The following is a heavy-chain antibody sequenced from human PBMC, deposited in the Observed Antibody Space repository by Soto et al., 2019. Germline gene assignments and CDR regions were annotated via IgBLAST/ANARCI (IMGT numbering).Heavy chain of an antibody. J-gene: IGHJ4*02. V-gene: IGHV3-23*01. Sequence: PGGSLRLSCVASGVTFSSFAMSWVRQAPGKGLEWVSTISGSGGSTYYADSVKGRLTISRDNSKNTLSLHINSLRAEDTAVYYCAKAETYDFWSGLHFDYWGQGTLVTAPQ. CDR3: AKAETYDFWSGLHFDY. CDR2: ISGSGGST. D-gene: IGHD3-3*01. CDR1: GVTFSSFA.